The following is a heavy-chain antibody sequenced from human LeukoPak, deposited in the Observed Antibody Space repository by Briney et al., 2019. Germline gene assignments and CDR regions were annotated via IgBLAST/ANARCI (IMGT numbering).Heavy chain of an antibody. CDR1: AVSISTYY. V-gene: IGHV4-59*01. CDR2: IYYTGTI. CDR3: ARVRFRYFMDV. J-gene: IGHJ6*03. Sequence: SETLSLTCTVSAVSISTYYWSWIRQPPGKGLEWIGYIYYTGTISYNPSLKSRVTISLHASKNQFSLKLSSVTAADTAVYYCARVRFRYFMDVWGKGTTVTVSS.